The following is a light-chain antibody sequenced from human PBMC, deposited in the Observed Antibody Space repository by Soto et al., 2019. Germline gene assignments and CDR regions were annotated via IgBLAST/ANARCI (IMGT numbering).Light chain of an antibody. J-gene: IGLJ1*01. Sequence: QSALTQPPSASGSPGQSVTISCTGTSSDVGGYNYVSWYQQHPGKAPKVMIYDVNKRPSGVPDRFSGSKSGNTASLTVSGLQAEDDAAYYCSSHAGSDNPFVFGTGTKLTVL. CDR3: SSHAGSDNPFV. CDR1: SSDVGGYNY. V-gene: IGLV2-8*01. CDR2: DVN.